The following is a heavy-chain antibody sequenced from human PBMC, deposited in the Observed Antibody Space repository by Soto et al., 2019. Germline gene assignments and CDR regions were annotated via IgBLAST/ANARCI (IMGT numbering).Heavy chain of an antibody. D-gene: IGHD6-13*01. Sequence: QLQLQESGSGLVKPSQTLSLTCAVSGGSISSGGYSWGWIRQPPGRGLEWIGYIYHSGGTYYNPPLESRVTISVDRSKNQFSRKLSAVTAADTAVYYCVRYSSSWYGWFGPWGQGTLVTVSS. J-gene: IGHJ5*02. CDR2: IYHSGGT. CDR1: GGSISSGGYS. V-gene: IGHV4-30-2*01. CDR3: VRYSSSWYGWFGP.